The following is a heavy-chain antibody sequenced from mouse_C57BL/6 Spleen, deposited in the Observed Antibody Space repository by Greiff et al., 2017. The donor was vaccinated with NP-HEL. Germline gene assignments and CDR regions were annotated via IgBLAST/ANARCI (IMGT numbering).Heavy chain of an antibody. V-gene: IGHV1-19*01. Sequence: QLQQSGPVLVKPGASVKMSCKASGYTFTDYYMNWVKQSHGKSLEWIGVINPYNGGTSYNQKFKGKATLTVDKSSSTAYMELNSLTSEDSAVYYCAKGEPRDYFDYWGQGTTLTVSS. CDR3: AKGEPRDYFDY. J-gene: IGHJ2*01. CDR2: INPYNGGT. CDR1: GYTFTDYY.